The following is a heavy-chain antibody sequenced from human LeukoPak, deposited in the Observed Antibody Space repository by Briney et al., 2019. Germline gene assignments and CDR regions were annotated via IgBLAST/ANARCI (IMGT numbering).Heavy chain of an antibody. D-gene: IGHD4-17*01. V-gene: IGHV1-2*04. Sequence: ASVKVSCKASGYTFTGYYMHWVRQAPGQGLEWMGWINPNSGGTNYAQKFQGWVTMTRDTSTSTAYMELSRLRSDDTAVYYCARAGGDYVRPSAYYYYGMDVWGQGTTVTVSS. CDR1: GYTFTGYY. J-gene: IGHJ6*02. CDR2: INPNSGGT. CDR3: ARAGGDYVRPSAYYYYGMDV.